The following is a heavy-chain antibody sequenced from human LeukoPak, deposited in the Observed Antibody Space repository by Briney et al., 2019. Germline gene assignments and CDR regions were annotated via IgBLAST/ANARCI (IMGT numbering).Heavy chain of an antibody. Sequence: GGSLRLSCAASGFTFSSYAMHWVRQAPGKGLEWVAVISYDGSNKYYADSVKGRFTISRDNSKNTLYLQMNSLRAEDTAVYYCARGAFGIWGQGTMVTVSS. CDR3: ARGAFGI. CDR2: ISYDGSNK. CDR1: GFTFSSYA. V-gene: IGHV3-30-3*01. J-gene: IGHJ3*02.